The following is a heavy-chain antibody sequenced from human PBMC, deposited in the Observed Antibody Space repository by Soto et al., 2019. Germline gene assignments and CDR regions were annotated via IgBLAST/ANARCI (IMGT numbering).Heavy chain of an antibody. J-gene: IGHJ6*02. Sequence: ASVKVSCKASGYTFTSYDINWVRQATGQGLGWMGWMNPNSGNTGYAQKFQGRVTMTRNTSISTAYMELSSLRSEDTAVYYCARGVAAGYYYYGMDVWGQGTTVTVSS. CDR3: ARGVAAGYYYYGMDV. CDR2: MNPNSGNT. CDR1: GYTFTSYD. D-gene: IGHD6-13*01. V-gene: IGHV1-8*01.